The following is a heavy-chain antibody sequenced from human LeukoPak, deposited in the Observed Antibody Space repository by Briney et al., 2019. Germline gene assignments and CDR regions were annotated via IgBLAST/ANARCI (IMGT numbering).Heavy chain of an antibody. D-gene: IGHD3-10*01. CDR3: ARDRGFGQADV. CDR2: IKQDGGEK. J-gene: IGHJ6*04. Sequence: PGGSLTLSCAASGFTFSGCWMSWLRQAPGKGLEWVANIKQDGGEKYYVDSVKGRFTISRDNAKNSLYLQMNSLRAEDTAVYYCARDRGFGQADVWGKGTTVTVSS. CDR1: GFTFSGCW. V-gene: IGHV3-7*01.